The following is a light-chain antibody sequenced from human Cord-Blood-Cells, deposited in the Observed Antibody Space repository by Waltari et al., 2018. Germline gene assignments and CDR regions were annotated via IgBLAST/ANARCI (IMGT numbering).Light chain of an antibody. CDR3: QQSYSTPRP. CDR2: AAS. Sequence: DIQMTQSPSSLSASVGDRVTITCRASQSISLYLNWYQQKPGKAPKLLIYAASSLQSGVPSRFSGSGSGTDFTLTISSLQPEDFATYYCQQSYSTPRPFGQGTKVEIK. V-gene: IGKV1-39*01. CDR1: QSISLY. J-gene: IGKJ1*01.